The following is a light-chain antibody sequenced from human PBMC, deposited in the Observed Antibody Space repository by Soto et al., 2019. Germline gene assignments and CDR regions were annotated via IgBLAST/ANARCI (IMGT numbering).Light chain of an antibody. CDR1: QTVTKNY. V-gene: IGKV3-20*01. Sequence: EIVLTQSPGTLSLSPVERATLSCRASQTVTKNYLAWYQQRPGQAPRLLIYDAFNRATGIPDRFSGSGSGTEFALTISRLEPEDFAVYYCHQCAHSPLTFGQGTKVEIK. CDR3: HQCAHSPLT. CDR2: DAF. J-gene: IGKJ1*01.